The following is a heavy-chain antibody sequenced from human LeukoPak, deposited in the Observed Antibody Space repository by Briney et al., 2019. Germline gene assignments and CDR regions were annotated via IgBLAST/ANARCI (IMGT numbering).Heavy chain of an antibody. CDR2: ISGSGGST. Sequence: HTGGSLRLSCIGTGFSFSSDAMGWVRQAPGKGLEWVSGISGSGGSTYYADSVKGRFTISRDNSKSTLYLQMNSLRVEDTAVYYCAKDRGRTWVQVANWGQGTLVTVSS. J-gene: IGHJ4*02. CDR1: GFSFSSDA. CDR3: AKDRGRTWVQVAN. V-gene: IGHV3-23*01. D-gene: IGHD2-15*01.